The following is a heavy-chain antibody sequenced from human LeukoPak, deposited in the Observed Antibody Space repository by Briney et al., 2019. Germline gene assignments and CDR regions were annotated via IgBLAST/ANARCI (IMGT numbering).Heavy chain of an antibody. J-gene: IGHJ4*02. CDR2: IWYDGSNK. D-gene: IGHD5-12*01. Sequence: PGRSLRLSCAASGFTFSNYGMHWVRQAPGKGLEWVALIWYDGSNKYYADSVQGRFIISRDNSKNTQYLQMNSLRAEDTAVYYCAGEMGLNIVATLGYWGQGTLVTVSS. CDR1: GFTFSNYG. V-gene: IGHV3-33*01. CDR3: AGEMGLNIVATLGY.